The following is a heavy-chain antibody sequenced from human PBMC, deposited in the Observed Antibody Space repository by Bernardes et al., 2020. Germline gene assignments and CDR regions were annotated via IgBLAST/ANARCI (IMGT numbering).Heavy chain of an antibody. CDR2: ISGDSYSI. J-gene: IGHJ4*02. V-gene: IGHV3-23*01. Sequence: GGSLRLSCAASGFTFATNSMSWVRQAPGKGPEWVSAISGDSYSIYYTDSVKGRFTISRDNSKNILYLQMNSLRAEDTALYYCAKHSLRSCVGHGCSTAYYDFWGQGALVTVSS. D-gene: IGHD2-21*02. CDR3: AKHSLRSCVGHGCSTAYYDF. CDR1: GFTFATNS.